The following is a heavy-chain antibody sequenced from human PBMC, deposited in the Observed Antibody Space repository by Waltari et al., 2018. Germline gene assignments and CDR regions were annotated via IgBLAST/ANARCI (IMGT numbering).Heavy chain of an antibody. J-gene: IGHJ6*03. CDR1: GFTFSSYS. CDR2: ISSSSYI. V-gene: IGHV3-21*01. CDR3: ARGPEFYYMDV. Sequence: EVQLVESGGGLVKPGGSLRLSCAASGFTFSSYSMNWVRQAPGKGLEWVSSISSSSYIYYADSVKGRFTISRDNAKNSLYLQMNSLRAEDTAVYYCARGPEFYYMDVWGKGTTVTVSS.